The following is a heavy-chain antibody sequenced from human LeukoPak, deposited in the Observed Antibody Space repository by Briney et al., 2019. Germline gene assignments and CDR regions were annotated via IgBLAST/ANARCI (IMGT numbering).Heavy chain of an antibody. V-gene: IGHV4-59*12. CDR1: GGSISSYY. J-gene: IGHJ6*03. CDR2: IYYSGST. Sequence: SETLSLTCTVSGGSISSYYWSWIRQPPGKGLEWIGYIYYSGSTNYNPSLKSRVTMSVDTSKNQFSLKLSSVTAADTAVYYCARFHRGYYYDSSGYYQDYYYYMDVWGKGTTVTVSS. CDR3: ARFHRGYYYDSSGYYQDYYYYMDV. D-gene: IGHD3-22*01.